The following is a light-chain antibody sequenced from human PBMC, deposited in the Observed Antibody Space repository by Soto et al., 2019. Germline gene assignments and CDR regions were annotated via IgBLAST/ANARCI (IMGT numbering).Light chain of an antibody. CDR2: EVS. CDR3: SSYTSSSTYV. J-gene: IGLJ1*01. Sequence: QSALTQPASVSGSPGQSITISCTGTSSDVGGYNYVSWYQQHPGKAPKLMIYEVSNRPSGVSYRFSGSKSGNRASLTISGLQAEDDADYYCSSYTSSSTYVFGTGTKLTVL. V-gene: IGLV2-14*01. CDR1: SSDVGGYNY.